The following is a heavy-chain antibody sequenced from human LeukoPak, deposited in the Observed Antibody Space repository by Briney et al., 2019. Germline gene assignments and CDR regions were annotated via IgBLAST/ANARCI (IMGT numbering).Heavy chain of an antibody. CDR1: GFTFSSYR. CDR3: ARDRAGDAFDI. J-gene: IGHJ3*02. V-gene: IGHV3-48*02. Sequence: PGGSLRLSCAASGFTFSSYRMNWVRQAPGKGLEWVSYISGSSSTIYYADSVKGRFTISRDNAKNSLYLQMSSLRDEDTAVYYCARDRAGDAFDIWGQGTRVTVSS. D-gene: IGHD6-19*01. CDR2: ISGSSSTI.